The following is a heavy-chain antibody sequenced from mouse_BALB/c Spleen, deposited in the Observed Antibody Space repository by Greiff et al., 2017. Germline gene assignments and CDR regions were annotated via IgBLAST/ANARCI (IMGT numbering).Heavy chain of an antibody. D-gene: IGHD1-1*01. CDR2: ISSGSSTI. CDR1: GFTFSSFG. Sequence: EVKLMESGGGLVQPGGSRKLSCAASGFTFSSFGMHWVRQAPEKGLEWVAYISSGSSTIYYADTVKGRFTISRDNPKNTLFLQMTSLRSEDTAMYYCARSYYGSHWYFDVWGAGTTVTVSS. CDR3: ARSYYGSHWYFDV. V-gene: IGHV5-17*02. J-gene: IGHJ1*01.